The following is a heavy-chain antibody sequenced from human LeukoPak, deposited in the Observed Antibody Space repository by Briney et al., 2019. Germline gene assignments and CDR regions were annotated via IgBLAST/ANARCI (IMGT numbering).Heavy chain of an antibody. CDR1: GFTFSSYS. CDR3: ARDRPLGGGYSA. V-gene: IGHV3-21*01. CDR2: ISSSSSYI. J-gene: IGHJ4*02. Sequence: PGGSLRLSCAASGFTFSSYSMNWVRQAPGKGLEWVSSISSSSSYIYYADSVKGRFTISRDNAKNSLYLQMNSLRAEDTAVYYCARDRPLGGGYSAWGQGTLVTVSS. D-gene: IGHD5-24*01.